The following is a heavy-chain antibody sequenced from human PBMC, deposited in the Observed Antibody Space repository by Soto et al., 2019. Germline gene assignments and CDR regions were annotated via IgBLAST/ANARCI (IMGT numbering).Heavy chain of an antibody. D-gene: IGHD4-17*01. Sequence: QVQLVQSGAEVKKPGSSVKVYCKDSGGTFSSYAIRWVRQAPGQGLEWMGGIIPIFGTANYAQKFQGRVTISADESTSTAYMELNSLRSEDTAVYYCATERAYGDYPYGMDVWGQGTTVTVSS. V-gene: IGHV1-69*01. CDR1: GGTFSSYA. J-gene: IGHJ6*02. CDR2: IIPIFGTA. CDR3: ATERAYGDYPYGMDV.